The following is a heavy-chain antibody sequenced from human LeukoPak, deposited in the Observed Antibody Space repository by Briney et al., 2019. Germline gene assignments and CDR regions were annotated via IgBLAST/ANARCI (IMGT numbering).Heavy chain of an antibody. Sequence: SETLSLTCSVSGYSISSGYYWGWIRQPPGKGLEWIGSIYQSGSTSYNPSLKSRVTISVDTSNNQFSLNLASVTAADTAVYYCARGDIFYYFDNWGQGTLVTVSS. CDR3: ARGDIFYYFDN. CDR2: IYQSGST. V-gene: IGHV4-38-2*02. CDR1: GYSISSGYY. D-gene: IGHD3-9*01. J-gene: IGHJ4*02.